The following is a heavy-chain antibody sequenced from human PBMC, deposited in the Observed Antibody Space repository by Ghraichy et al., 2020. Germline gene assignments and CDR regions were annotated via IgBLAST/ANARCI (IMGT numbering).Heavy chain of an antibody. J-gene: IGHJ6*03. CDR2: IYYSGST. CDR1: GGSISNYY. D-gene: IGHD6-13*01. Sequence: SQTLSLTCTVSGGSISNYYWSWIRQPPGKGLEWIGYIYYSGSTNYNPSLKSRVTIAVDTSKNQFSLKLSSVTAADTAVLYCARAPSGGTAAGARYYYYMDVWGKGTTVTVSS. V-gene: IGHV4-59*01. CDR3: ARAPSGGTAAGARYYYYMDV.